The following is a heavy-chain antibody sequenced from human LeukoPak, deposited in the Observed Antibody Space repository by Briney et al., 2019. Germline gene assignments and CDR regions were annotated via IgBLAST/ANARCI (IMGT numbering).Heavy chain of an antibody. J-gene: IGHJ6*02. Sequence: GGSLRLSCAASGFTFSSYAMSWVRQAPGKGLEWVSGISGSGGSTYYVDSVKGRFTISRDNSKNTLYLQMNSLRAEDTAVYYCARDGNDFWSGPTYYNYYGMDVWGQGTTVTVS. D-gene: IGHD3-3*01. CDR3: ARDGNDFWSGPTYYNYYGMDV. V-gene: IGHV3-23*01. CDR1: GFTFSSYA. CDR2: ISGSGGST.